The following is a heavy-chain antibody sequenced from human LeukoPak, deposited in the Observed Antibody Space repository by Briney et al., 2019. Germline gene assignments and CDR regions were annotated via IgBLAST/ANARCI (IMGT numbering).Heavy chain of an antibody. Sequence: SETLSLTCTVSGGSFSGYYWSWIRQPPGKGLEWIGEINHSGSTNYNPSLKSRVTISVDTSKNQFSLKLSSVTAADTAVYYCASKMPRGGRYFDYWGQGTLVTVSS. V-gene: IGHV4-34*01. D-gene: IGHD2-2*01. J-gene: IGHJ4*02. CDR2: INHSGST. CDR1: GGSFSGYY. CDR3: ASKMPRGGRYFDY.